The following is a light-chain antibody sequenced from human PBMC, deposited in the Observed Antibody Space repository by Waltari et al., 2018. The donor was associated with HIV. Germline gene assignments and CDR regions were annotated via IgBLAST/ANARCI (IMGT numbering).Light chain of an antibody. CDR1: SGHSSYA. CDR2: LNSDGSQ. V-gene: IGLV4-69*01. J-gene: IGLJ3*02. Sequence: QLVLTQSPSASASLGASVKLTCTPSSGHSSYAIAWHQQQPEKGPRYLMKLNSDGSQIKGYGIPDRFSGSSSGTERYLTISSVQSEDEADYYCQTWATGIQVFGGGTKLTVL. CDR3: QTWATGIQV.